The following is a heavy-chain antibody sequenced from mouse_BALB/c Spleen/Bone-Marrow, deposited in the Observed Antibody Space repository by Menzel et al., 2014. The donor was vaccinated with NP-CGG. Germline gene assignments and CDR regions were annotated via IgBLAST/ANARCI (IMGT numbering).Heavy chain of an antibody. CDR2: INSNGGST. D-gene: IGHD2-14*01. J-gene: IGHJ2*01. CDR3: ARQGYPYFDY. V-gene: IGHV5-6-2*01. Sequence: EVKLVESGGGLVKLGGSLKPSCAASGFTFSSYYMSWVRQTPEKRLELVAAINSNGGSTYYPDTVKGRFTISRDNAKNTLYLQMSSLKSEDTALYYCARQGYPYFDYWGQGTTLTVSS. CDR1: GFTFSSYY.